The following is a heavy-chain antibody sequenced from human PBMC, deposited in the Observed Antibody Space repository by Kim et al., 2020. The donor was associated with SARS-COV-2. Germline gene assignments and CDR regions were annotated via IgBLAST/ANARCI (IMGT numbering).Heavy chain of an antibody. V-gene: IGHV4-31*03. CDR1: GGSISSGGYY. D-gene: IGHD2-15*01. J-gene: IGHJ5*02. CDR3: ARDVVVAAIRRFDP. Sequence: SETLSLTCTVSGGSISSGGYYWSWIRQHPGKGLEWIGYIYYSGSTYYNPSLKSRVTISVDTSKNQFSLKLSSVTAADTAVYYCARDVVVAAIRRFDPWGQGTLVTVSS. CDR2: IYYSGST.